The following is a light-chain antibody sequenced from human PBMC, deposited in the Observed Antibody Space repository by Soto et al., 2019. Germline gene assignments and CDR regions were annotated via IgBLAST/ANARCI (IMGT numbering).Light chain of an antibody. CDR3: QQYGSSPPIT. J-gene: IGKJ5*01. V-gene: IGKV3-20*01. Sequence: EIVLTQSPGTLSLSPGERATLSCRASHSISSSYLAWYQQKPGQAPRLLIYGASSRATGIPDRFSGSGSGTDFTLTISRLEPEDFAVYYCQQYGSSPPITFRQGTRLEIK. CDR1: HSISSSY. CDR2: GAS.